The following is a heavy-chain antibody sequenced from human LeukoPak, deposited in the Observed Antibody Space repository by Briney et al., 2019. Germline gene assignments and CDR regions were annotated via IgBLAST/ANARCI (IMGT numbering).Heavy chain of an antibody. CDR3: ARVEMATTTPSSFDY. D-gene: IGHD5-24*01. CDR1: GGSISSSSYY. J-gene: IGHJ4*02. V-gene: IGHV4-39*07. CDR2: IYYSGST. Sequence: SETLSLTCTVSGGSISSSSYYRGWIRQPPGKGLEWIGSIYYSGSTYYNPSLKSRVTISVDTSKNQFSLKLSSVTAADTAVYYCARVEMATTTPSSFDYWGQGTLVTVSS.